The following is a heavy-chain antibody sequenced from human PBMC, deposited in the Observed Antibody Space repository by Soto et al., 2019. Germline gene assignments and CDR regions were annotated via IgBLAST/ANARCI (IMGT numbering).Heavy chain of an antibody. V-gene: IGHV3-23*01. CDR1: GFSFGSYA. Sequence: GGCLRLSSAASGFSFGSYALSWVRQAPVKGLEWVSTIRGSDGKTFYADSVKGRFSISRDTSQSTLYLQMNSLRADDTAMYYCARWSYLDYWGQGTRVTVSS. D-gene: IGHD3-3*01. J-gene: IGHJ4*02. CDR3: ARWSYLDY. CDR2: IRGSDGKT.